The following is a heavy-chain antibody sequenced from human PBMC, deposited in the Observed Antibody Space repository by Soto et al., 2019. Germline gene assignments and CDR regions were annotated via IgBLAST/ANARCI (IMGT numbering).Heavy chain of an antibody. J-gene: IGHJ4*02. CDR2: IYYSGST. CDR3: ASSPYYDFWSGPNYYFDY. Sequence: PSETLSLTCTVSGGSISSGGYYWSWIRQHPGKGLEWIGYIYYSGSTYYNPSLKSRVTISVDTSKNQFSLKLSSVAAADTAVYYCASSPYYDFWSGPNYYFDYWGQGTLVTVSS. D-gene: IGHD3-3*01. CDR1: GGSISSGGYY. V-gene: IGHV4-31*03.